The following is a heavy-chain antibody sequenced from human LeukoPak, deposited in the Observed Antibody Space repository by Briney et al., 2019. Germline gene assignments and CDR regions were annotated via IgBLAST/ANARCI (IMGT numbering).Heavy chain of an antibody. CDR1: GFTFDDYA. CDR3: SKAYSTGWHIDS. V-gene: IGHV3-9*01. D-gene: IGHD6-19*01. Sequence: GGSLRLSCAAAGFTFDDYAMHWVRQAPGKGLEWVSGISWSSGSIGYADSVKGRFTISRDNAKNSLYLQMNSLRADDTAFYYCSKAYSTGWHIDSWGQGTLVTVSS. J-gene: IGHJ4*02. CDR2: ISWSSGSI.